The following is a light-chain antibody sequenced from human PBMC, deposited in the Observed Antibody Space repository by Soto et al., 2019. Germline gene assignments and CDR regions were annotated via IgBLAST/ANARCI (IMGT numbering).Light chain of an antibody. J-gene: IGKJ2*01. CDR2: GAS. CDR3: HQYNKWPPRYT. CDR1: QNVNRD. V-gene: IGKV3-15*01. Sequence: EIVMTQSPATLSVSPGERATLSCRASQNVNRDLAWYQQTPGQAPRLLIYGASTRATGIPARFSGGGSGTEFTLTISSLLSEDFAVYYCHQYNKWPPRYTFGQGTKLEIK.